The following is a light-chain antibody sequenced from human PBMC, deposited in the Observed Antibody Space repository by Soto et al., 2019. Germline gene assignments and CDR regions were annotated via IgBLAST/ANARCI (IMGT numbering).Light chain of an antibody. J-gene: IGKJ2*01. CDR2: GAS. V-gene: IGKV3-15*01. CDR3: QQDNDWPPYT. Sequence: EIVMTQSPDTLSVSPGERATLSFRASQSVSSNLAWYQQKPGQAPRLLIYGASTRATDIPARFSGSGSGTEFTLTISSLQSEDFAVYYCQQDNDWPPYTFGQGTTLEIK. CDR1: QSVSSN.